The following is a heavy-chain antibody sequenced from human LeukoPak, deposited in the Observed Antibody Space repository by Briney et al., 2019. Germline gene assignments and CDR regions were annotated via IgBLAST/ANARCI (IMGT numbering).Heavy chain of an antibody. D-gene: IGHD6-13*01. J-gene: IGHJ4*02. CDR3: ARVVGKYSSSWYY. CDR2: INHSGST. V-gene: IGHV4-34*01. Sequence: SETLSLTCAVYGVSFSGYYWSWIRQSPGKGLEWIGEINHSGSTNYNPSLKGRVTISVDTSKNQFSLKLRSVTAADTAVYYCARVVGKYSSSWYYWGQGTLVTVSS. CDR1: GVSFSGYY.